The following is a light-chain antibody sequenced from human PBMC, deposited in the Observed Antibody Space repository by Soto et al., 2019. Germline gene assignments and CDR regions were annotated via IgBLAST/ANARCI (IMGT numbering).Light chain of an antibody. CDR2: DSS. CDR3: QQRSVWPLT. Sequence: EIVLTQFPATLSLSPGDGATLSCRASQSVSSYLAWYQQRRGQAPRLLIYDSSNRATGIPARFSGSGSGTDFSRIISSLEPEDFAVYYCQQRSVWPLTFGGGTRVEIK. V-gene: IGKV3-11*01. CDR1: QSVSSY. J-gene: IGKJ4*01.